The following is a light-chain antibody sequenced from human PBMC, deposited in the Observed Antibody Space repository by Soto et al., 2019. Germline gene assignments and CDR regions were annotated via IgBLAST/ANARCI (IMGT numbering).Light chain of an antibody. J-gene: IGKJ4*01. Sequence: EIVMTQSPATLSVSPGETATLSCRASQSVSYNLAWYQQKPGQGPRLLIYGAFTRAPGIPARFSGSGSGTEFTLTIISLQAEDLAVYDCQQSENWPPLTCGGGTKVEIK. CDR2: GAF. V-gene: IGKV3-15*01. CDR3: QQSENWPPLT. CDR1: QSVSYN.